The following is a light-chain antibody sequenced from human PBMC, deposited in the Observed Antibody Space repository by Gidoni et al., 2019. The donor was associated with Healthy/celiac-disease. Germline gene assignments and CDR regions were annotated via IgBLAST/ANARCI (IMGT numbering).Light chain of an antibody. CDR2: EVS. CDR1: SSDVGSYNL. V-gene: IGLV2-23*02. Sequence: QSALTQPASVSGSPGQSITISCTGTSSDVGSYNLVSWYQQHPGKAPKLMIYEVSKRPSGVSNRFSGSKSCNTASLTISGLQAEDEAYYYCCSYAGSSTPVVFGGGTKLTVL. J-gene: IGLJ2*01. CDR3: CSYAGSSTPVV.